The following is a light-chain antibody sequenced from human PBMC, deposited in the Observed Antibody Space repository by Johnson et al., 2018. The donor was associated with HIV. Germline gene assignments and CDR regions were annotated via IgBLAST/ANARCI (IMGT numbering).Light chain of an antibody. CDR1: SSNIGNND. CDR2: ENN. CDR3: GTWDSSLSGV. V-gene: IGLV1-51*02. Sequence: QSVLTQPPSVSAAPGQKVTISCSGSSSNIGNNDVSWYQQLPGTAPKLLIYENNKRPSGIPDRFSGSKSGTSVTLGITGLQTGDEADYYCGTWDSSLSGVFGTGTKVTVL. J-gene: IGLJ1*01.